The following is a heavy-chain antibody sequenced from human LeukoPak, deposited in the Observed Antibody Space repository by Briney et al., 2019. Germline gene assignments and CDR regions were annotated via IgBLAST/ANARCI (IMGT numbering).Heavy chain of an antibody. J-gene: IGHJ4*02. CDR3: ARGRYCSSTNSCYFDY. D-gene: IGHD2-2*01. Sequence: GASVKVSCKASGGTFSSYAISWVRQAPGQGLEWMGGIIPIFDTANYAQKFQGRVTITADESTSTAYMELSSLRSEDTAVYYCARGRYCSSTNSCYFDYWGQGTLVTVSS. V-gene: IGHV1-69*13. CDR1: GGTFSSYA. CDR2: IIPIFDTA.